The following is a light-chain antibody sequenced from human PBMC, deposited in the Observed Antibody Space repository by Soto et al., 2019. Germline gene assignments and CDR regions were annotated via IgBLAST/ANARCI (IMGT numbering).Light chain of an antibody. J-gene: IGKJ1*01. CDR3: QQYYDAPQT. CDR2: WAS. Sequence: DIVMTQSPDSLAVSLGERATINCKSSQSVLYSSNNKNYLAWYQQKPRQPPKLLIYWASTRESGVPDRFSGSGSGTDFTLTISSLQADDVAVYYCQQYYDAPQTFGQGTKVEI. CDR1: QSVLYSSNNKNY. V-gene: IGKV4-1*01.